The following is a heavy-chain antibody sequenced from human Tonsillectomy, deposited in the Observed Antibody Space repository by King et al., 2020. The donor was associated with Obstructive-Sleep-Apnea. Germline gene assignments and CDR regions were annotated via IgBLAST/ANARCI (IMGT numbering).Heavy chain of an antibody. V-gene: IGHV1-69*04. CDR1: GGTFSNYA. J-gene: IGHJ4*02. CDR3: ARYVVGTVRATVGATDHPEYYFHY. D-gene: IGHD1-26*01. CDR2: IIPILGVA. Sequence: QLVQSGAEMKKPGSSVKVSCKASGGTFSNYAIIWVRQAPGQGLEWMGGIIPILGVANHAQTFQGRVTIAADKSTNTSYMELSSLTSEDTAVYYCARYVVGTVRATVGATDHPEYYFHYWGQRTLVTVSS.